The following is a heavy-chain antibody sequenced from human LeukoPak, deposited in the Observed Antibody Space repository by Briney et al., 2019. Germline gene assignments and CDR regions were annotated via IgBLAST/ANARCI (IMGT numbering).Heavy chain of an antibody. CDR1: GGSISSGSYH. Sequence: SETLSLTCIVSGGSISSGSYHWSWIRQSAGKGLEWIGRIYTTGSTNYNPSLKSRVTISVDTSKNQFSLKLSSVTAADTAVYYCARERGIVLMVYASEESYYFDYWGQGTLVTVSS. J-gene: IGHJ4*02. CDR2: IYTTGST. V-gene: IGHV4-61*02. D-gene: IGHD2-8*01. CDR3: ARERGIVLMVYASEESYYFDY.